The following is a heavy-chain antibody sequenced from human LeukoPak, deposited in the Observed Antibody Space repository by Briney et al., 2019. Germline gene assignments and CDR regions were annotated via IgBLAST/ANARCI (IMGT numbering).Heavy chain of an antibody. Sequence: SGGSLRLSCAASGFTFDDYGMSWVRQAAGKGLEWVSTINWKGDLTYYVDSVKGRFTISRDNRKNSLYLQMNSLRAEDTAVYYCARESGSSGYAGYFDFRGQGTLVTVSS. CDR3: ARESGSSGYAGYFDF. CDR1: GFTFDDYG. J-gene: IGHJ4*02. D-gene: IGHD3-22*01. CDR2: INWKGDLT. V-gene: IGHV3-20*04.